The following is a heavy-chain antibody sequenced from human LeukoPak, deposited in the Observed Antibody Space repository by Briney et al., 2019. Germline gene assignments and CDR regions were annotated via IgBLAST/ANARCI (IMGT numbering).Heavy chain of an antibody. Sequence: GGSLRLSCVASGFTFSSYNMHWVRQAPGKGLEWMTFVPYDGSNDYYADSVKGRFTISRDNSKNTLYLQMNSLRPEDTAVYYCAGGALWVWGQGTLVTVSS. CDR3: AGGALWV. CDR1: GFTFSSYN. CDR2: VPYDGSND. V-gene: IGHV3-30*02. J-gene: IGHJ4*02. D-gene: IGHD1-26*01.